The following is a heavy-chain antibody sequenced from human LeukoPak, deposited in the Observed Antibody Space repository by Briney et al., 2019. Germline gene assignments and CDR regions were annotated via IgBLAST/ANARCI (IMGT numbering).Heavy chain of an antibody. CDR3: AKDRITMVRGAKLSSYGMDV. Sequence: GGSLRLSCTASGFTFSDYYMSWIRQPPGKGLEWVSYISSTGSTIYYTDSVKGRFTISRDNAKNSLYLQMNSLRAEDTAVYYCAKDRITMVRGAKLSSYGMDVWGQGTTVTVSS. J-gene: IGHJ6*02. CDR1: GFTFSDYY. CDR2: ISSTGSTI. V-gene: IGHV3-11*01. D-gene: IGHD3-10*01.